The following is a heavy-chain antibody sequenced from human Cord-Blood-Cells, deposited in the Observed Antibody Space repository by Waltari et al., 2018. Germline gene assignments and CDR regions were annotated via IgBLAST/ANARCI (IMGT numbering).Heavy chain of an antibody. J-gene: IGHJ4*02. V-gene: IGHV4-39*07. Sequence: QLPLQESCPGLVKPSETLSLTCPVSGGSIPSTTYSWGWIRQPPGKGLEWIGSIYYSGSTYYNPSLKSRVTISVDTSKNQFSLKLSSVTAADTAVYYCASPMVRGVAHFDYWGQGTLVTVSS. CDR1: GGSIPSTTYS. CDR3: ASPMVRGVAHFDY. CDR2: IYYSGST. D-gene: IGHD3-10*01.